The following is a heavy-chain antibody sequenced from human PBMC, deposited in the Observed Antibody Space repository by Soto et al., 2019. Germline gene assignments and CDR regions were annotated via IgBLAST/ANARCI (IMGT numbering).Heavy chain of an antibody. CDR3: ASSQKGYNWNYFDH. V-gene: IGHV4-39*01. CDR2: VFYTGFT. CDR1: GGTISGSYYY. Sequence: QLQLQESGPGLVKPSETLSLTCAVSGGTISGSYYYWGWLRQSPGRGPEWIGSVFYTGFTSYNPSLESRVSVSVDTSKNQFSLKVSAVTAADTAVYYCASSQKGYNWNYFDHWGQGALVTVAS. J-gene: IGHJ4*02. D-gene: IGHD1-20*01.